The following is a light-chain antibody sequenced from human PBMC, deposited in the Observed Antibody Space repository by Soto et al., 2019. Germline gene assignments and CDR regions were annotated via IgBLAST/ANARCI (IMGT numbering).Light chain of an antibody. CDR3: QQHNNWPPWT. Sequence: EIVMTQSPVTLSVSPGETATLSCRASQSVSSNLAWYQQKPGQAPRLLIYGASTRAAGISPRFSGSGSGTEFTLTISSLQSEDFAVYYCQQHNNWPPWTFGQGTKVEIK. CDR2: GAS. J-gene: IGKJ1*01. V-gene: IGKV3-15*01. CDR1: QSVSSN.